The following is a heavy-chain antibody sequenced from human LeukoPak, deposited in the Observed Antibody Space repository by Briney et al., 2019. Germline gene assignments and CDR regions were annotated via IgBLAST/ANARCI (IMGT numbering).Heavy chain of an antibody. Sequence: GRSLRLSCAASGFTFDDYGMSWVRHAPGKGLEWVSGINWNGGSTGYADSVKGRFTISRDNAKNSLYLQMNSLRAEDTALYYCARGSYYYDSSGYYYDYWGQGTLVTVSS. V-gene: IGHV3-20*04. CDR3: ARGSYYYDSSGYYYDY. CDR2: INWNGGST. CDR1: GFTFDDYG. J-gene: IGHJ4*02. D-gene: IGHD3-22*01.